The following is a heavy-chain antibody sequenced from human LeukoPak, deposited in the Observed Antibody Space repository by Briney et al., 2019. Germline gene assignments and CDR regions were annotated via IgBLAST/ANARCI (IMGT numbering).Heavy chain of an antibody. V-gene: IGHV3-74*01. CDR2: INTDGSST. Sequence: GGSLRLSCAASGFTFSSYWMHWVRQAPGKGLVWVSRINTDGSSTSYADSVKGRFTISRDNAKNTLYLQMNSLRAEDTAVYYCAKALTGYYAWDATFDYWGQGTLVTVSS. D-gene: IGHD3-10*01. CDR1: GFTFSSYW. CDR3: AKALTGYYAWDATFDY. J-gene: IGHJ4*02.